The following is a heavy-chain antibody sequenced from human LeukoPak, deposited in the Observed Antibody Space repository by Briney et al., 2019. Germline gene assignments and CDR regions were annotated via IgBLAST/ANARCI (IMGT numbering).Heavy chain of an antibody. CDR3: SRELGGSYFDY. CDR1: GYTFSSFY. Sequence: ASVKVSCKASGYTFSSFYMRWVRQAPGQGLEWMGVNNPSGGRTTYAQKFQGRVTMTRDTSTSTVYIELSSLRSEDTAVYYCSRELGGSYFDYWGQGTLVTVSS. V-gene: IGHV1-46*01. J-gene: IGHJ4*02. CDR2: NNPSGGRT. D-gene: IGHD1-26*01.